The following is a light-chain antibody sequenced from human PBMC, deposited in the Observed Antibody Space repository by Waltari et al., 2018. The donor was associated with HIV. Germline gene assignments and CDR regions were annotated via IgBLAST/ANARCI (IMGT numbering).Light chain of an antibody. Sequence: QSVLTQPPSASGTPGPRVPLSCSGSVSHIGRNSVSWLRRHPGTAPKLLIYTDDQRPSGVPDRFSGSKSGTSGSLAISGLQSDDEADYYCATWDDSLDGWLFGGGTKLTVL. J-gene: IGLJ3*02. CDR3: ATWDDSLDGWL. CDR1: VSHIGRNS. V-gene: IGLV1-44*01. CDR2: TDD.